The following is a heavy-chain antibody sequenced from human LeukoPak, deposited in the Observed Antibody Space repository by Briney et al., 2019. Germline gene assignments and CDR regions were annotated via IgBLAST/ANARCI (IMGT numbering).Heavy chain of an antibody. J-gene: IGHJ6*03. CDR2: INHSGST. V-gene: IGHV4-34*01. CDR3: ARQYYSNSRYYYYYMDV. Sequence: PSETLSLTCAVYGGSFSGYYWSWIRQPPGKGLEWIGEINHSGSTNYNPSLKSRVTISVDTSKNQFPLKLSSVTAADTAVYYCARQYYSNSRYYYYYMDVWGKGTTVTVSS. CDR1: GGSFSGYY. D-gene: IGHD4-11*01.